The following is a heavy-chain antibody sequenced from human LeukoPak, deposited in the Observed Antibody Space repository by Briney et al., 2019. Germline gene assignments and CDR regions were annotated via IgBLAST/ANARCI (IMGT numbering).Heavy chain of an antibody. D-gene: IGHD2-15*01. V-gene: IGHV3-30*19. Sequence: PGRSLRLSCAASGFTFSSYGMHWVRQAPGKGLEWVAVIWYDGSNKYYADSVKGRFTISRDNSKNTLYLQMNSLRAEDTAVYYCAREEYCSGGSCRADNWFDPWGQGTLVTVSS. CDR2: IWYDGSNK. CDR1: GFTFSSYG. J-gene: IGHJ5*02. CDR3: AREEYCSGGSCRADNWFDP.